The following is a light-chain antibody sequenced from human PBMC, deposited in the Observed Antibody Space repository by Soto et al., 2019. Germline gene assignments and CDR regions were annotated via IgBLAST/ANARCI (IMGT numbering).Light chain of an antibody. J-gene: IGKJ4*01. CDR3: QQYGSSPRVT. CDR2: GAS. Sequence: EIVLTQSPGTLSLSPGERATLSCRASQSVSSSYLAWYQHKPGQAPRLLIYGASSRATGIPDRFSGSGSGTDFTLTISRLEPDDFAVYYCQQYGSSPRVTFGGGTKVEIK. CDR1: QSVSSSY. V-gene: IGKV3-20*01.